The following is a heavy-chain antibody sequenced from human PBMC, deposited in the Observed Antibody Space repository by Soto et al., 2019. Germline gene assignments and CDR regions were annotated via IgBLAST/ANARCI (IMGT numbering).Heavy chain of an antibody. V-gene: IGHV4-4*02. CDR1: GGSISSSNW. J-gene: IGHJ4*02. Sequence: SETLSLTCAVSGGSISSSNWWSWVRQPPGKGLEWIGEIYHSGSTNYNPSLKSRVTISVDKSKNQFSLKLSSVTAADTAVYYCARDSPNCGDYFDYWGQGTLVTVSS. CDR2: IYHSGST. CDR3: ARDSPNCGDYFDY. D-gene: IGHD7-27*01.